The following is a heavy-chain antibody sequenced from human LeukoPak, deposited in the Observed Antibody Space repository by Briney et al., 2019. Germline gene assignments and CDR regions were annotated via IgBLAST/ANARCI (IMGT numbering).Heavy chain of an antibody. V-gene: IGHV4-59*12. J-gene: IGHJ6*03. Sequence: SETLSLTCTVSGGSISSYYWSWIRQPPGKGLEWIGYIYYSGSTNYNPSLKSRVTMSVGTSKNQFSLKLSSVTAADTAVYYCARDRLSGYYYYMDVWGKGTTVTVSS. CDR3: ARDRLSGYYYYMDV. CDR1: GGSISSYY. D-gene: IGHD3-10*01. CDR2: IYYSGST.